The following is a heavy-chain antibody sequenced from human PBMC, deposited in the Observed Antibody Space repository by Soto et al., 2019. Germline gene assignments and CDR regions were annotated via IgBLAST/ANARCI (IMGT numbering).Heavy chain of an antibody. CDR1: GFTFSSHG. CDR2: LSRGGGTT. J-gene: IGHJ3*01. D-gene: IGHD1-1*01. V-gene: IGHV3-23*01. Sequence: EAQLSESGGDLVQPGGSLRLSCAASGFTFSSHGMSWVRQAPGKGLEWISGLSRGGGTTYYADSVKSRFTISRDNSKNTLDLIMNSLRVEDTALYYCAKDGQFRTDGFDVWGQGTMVTVSS. CDR3: AKDGQFRTDGFDV.